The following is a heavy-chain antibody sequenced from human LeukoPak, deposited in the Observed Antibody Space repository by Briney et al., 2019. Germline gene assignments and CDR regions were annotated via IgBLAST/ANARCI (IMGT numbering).Heavy chain of an antibody. CDR1: GGSISSSY. V-gene: IGHV4-59*01. Sequence: SETLSLTCTVSGGSISSSYWSWIRQPPGKGLEWIGYIYCTGSTTYNPSLKSRVTISVDTSKNQFSLKLRSVTAADTAVYYCARDYGDIPPDWYYDLWGRGTLVTVSS. CDR3: ARDYGDIPPDWYYDL. J-gene: IGHJ2*01. CDR2: IYCTGST. D-gene: IGHD4-17*01.